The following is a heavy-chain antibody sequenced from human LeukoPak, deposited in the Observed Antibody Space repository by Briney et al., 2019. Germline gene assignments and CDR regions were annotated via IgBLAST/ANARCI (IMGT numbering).Heavy chain of an antibody. CDR1: GYTFSSHY. CDR2: INPSGGST. Sequence: GASVKVSCKASGYTFSSHYMHWVRQAPGQGLEWMGIINPSGGSTSYAQKFQGRVTMTRDTSTSTVYMELSSLRSEDTAVYYCARAMFYFDSSGYWPSGYWGQGTLATVSS. J-gene: IGHJ4*02. CDR3: ARAMFYFDSSGYWPSGY. D-gene: IGHD3-22*01. V-gene: IGHV1-46*01.